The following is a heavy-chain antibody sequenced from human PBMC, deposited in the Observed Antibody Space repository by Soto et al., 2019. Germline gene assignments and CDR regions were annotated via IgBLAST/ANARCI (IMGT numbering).Heavy chain of an antibody. CDR2: IYATGTT. CDR3: VRDGTKTLRDWFDP. Sequence: PSETLSLTCTVSGDSISSHYWSWIRKSAGKGLEWIGRIYATGTTDYNPSLKSRVMMSVDTSKKQFSLKLRSVTAADTAVYYCVRDGTKTLRDWFDPWGQGISVTVSS. D-gene: IGHD1-1*01. J-gene: IGHJ5*02. V-gene: IGHV4-4*07. CDR1: GDSISSHY.